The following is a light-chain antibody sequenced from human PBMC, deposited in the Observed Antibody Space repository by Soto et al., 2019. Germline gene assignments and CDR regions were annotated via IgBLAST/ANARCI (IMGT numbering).Light chain of an antibody. CDR1: QSVTNNF. V-gene: IGKV3-20*01. Sequence: IVLTQSPGTLSLSPGERATLSCGASQSVTNNFLAWYQQKPGQAPRLLIYGASSRATGVPDRFSGSGSGTEFNLTISRLEPGDFAVYYCQQYGTPLFTVGASTKVDIK. CDR2: GAS. J-gene: IGKJ3*01. CDR3: QQYGTPLFT.